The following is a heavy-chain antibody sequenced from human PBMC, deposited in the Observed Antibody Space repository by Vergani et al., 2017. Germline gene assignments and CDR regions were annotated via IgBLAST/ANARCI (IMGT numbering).Heavy chain of an antibody. CDR2: ISGSAGST. J-gene: IGHJ6*02. CDR1: GFTFNHYA. V-gene: IGHV3-23*01. D-gene: IGHD5-12*01. CDR3: AKANPRNSGYDYLYYYHAMDV. Sequence: EVQLLESGGDLVQPGGSLRLSCAASGFTFNHYAMNWVRQAPGKGLEWVSGISGSAGSTYYAGSVKGRFTISRDSSKNTLYLQMNSLSAGDTAVYYCAKANPRNSGYDYLYYYHAMDVWGQGTTVTASS.